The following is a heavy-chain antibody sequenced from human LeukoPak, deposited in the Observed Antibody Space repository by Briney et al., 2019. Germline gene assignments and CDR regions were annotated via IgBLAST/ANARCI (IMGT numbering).Heavy chain of an antibody. J-gene: IGHJ4*02. V-gene: IGHV1-18*01. CDR3: ARDFESETTRSFDY. D-gene: IGHD1-1*01. CDR2: ISGNNANT. CDR1: GYTFTNYG. Sequence: GASVKVSCKASGYTFTNYGISWVRQAPGQGLDWMGWISGNNANTKYAQKFQGRVTMTTDTSASTAYMELRSLRSDDTAVYHCARDFESETTRSFDYWGQGTLVTVSS.